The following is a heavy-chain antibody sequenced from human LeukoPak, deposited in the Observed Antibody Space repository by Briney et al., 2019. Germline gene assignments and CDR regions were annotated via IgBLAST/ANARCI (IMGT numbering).Heavy chain of an antibody. V-gene: IGHV1-2*02. CDR2: INPNSGDT. CDR3: ARGSALQGARFPFAY. Sequence: ASVKVSCKASGYTFTDYYMHWGRQAPGQRLEWMGWINPNSGDTKYAQNFQDRVTMTRDTSISTAYVELSGLTSDDTALYYCARGSALQGARFPFAYWGQGTLVTVSS. D-gene: IGHD1-26*01. CDR1: GYTFTDYY. J-gene: IGHJ4*02.